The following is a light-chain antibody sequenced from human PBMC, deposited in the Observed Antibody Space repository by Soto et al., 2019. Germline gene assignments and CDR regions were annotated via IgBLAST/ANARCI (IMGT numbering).Light chain of an antibody. CDR3: NSYTTSSTRV. V-gene: IGLV2-14*03. J-gene: IGLJ2*01. Sequence: QSALTQPASVSGSPGQSITLSCTGTSSDVGGYNYVSWYQQHPGKAPKLMIYDVNNRPSGVSNRFSGSKSGNTASLTISGLQAEDEADYYCNSYTTSSTRVFGGGTKLTVL. CDR2: DVN. CDR1: SSDVGGYNY.